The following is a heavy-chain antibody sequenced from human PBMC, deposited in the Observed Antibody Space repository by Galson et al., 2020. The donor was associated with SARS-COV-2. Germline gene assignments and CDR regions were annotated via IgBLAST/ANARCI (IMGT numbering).Heavy chain of an antibody. CDR2: ISGSGSAT. V-gene: IGHV3-23*01. CDR1: GFTLSSYA. D-gene: IGHD3-22*01. Sequence: GESLKISCAAPGFTLSSYAINWLRQAPGKGLEWVSGISGSGSATYYAGSVKGRFTISRDNSQNTLYLQMNGLRAEDTAIYYCAKRHRDSSGFDYWGQGARVTVSS. J-gene: IGHJ4*02. CDR3: AKRHRDSSGFDY.